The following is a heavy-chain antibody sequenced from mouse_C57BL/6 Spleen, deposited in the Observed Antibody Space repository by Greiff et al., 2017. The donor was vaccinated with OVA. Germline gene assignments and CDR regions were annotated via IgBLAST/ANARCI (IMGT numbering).Heavy chain of an antibody. CDR3: ARGAYWYFDV. J-gene: IGHJ1*03. V-gene: IGHV1-26*01. CDR1: GYTFTDYY. CDR2: INPNNGGT. D-gene: IGHD3-1*01. Sequence: EVKLMESGPELVKPGASVKISCKASGYTFTDYYMNWVKQSHGKSLEWIGDINPNNGGTSYNQKFKGKATLTVDKSSSTAYMELRSLTSEDSAVYYCARGAYWYFDVWGTGTTVTVSS.